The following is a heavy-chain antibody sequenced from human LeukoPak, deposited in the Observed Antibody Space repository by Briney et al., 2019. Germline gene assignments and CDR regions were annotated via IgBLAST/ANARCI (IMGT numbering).Heavy chain of an antibody. CDR2: IYSGGST. D-gene: IGHD3-10*01. V-gene: IGHV3-66*01. CDR3: ARSLAVATRSGAFDI. J-gene: IGHJ3*02. Sequence: GGSLRLSCAASGFTVSSNYMSWVRQAPGKGLEWVSVIYSGGSTYYADSVKGRFTISRDNSKNTLYLQMNSLRAEDTAVYYCARSLAVATRSGAFDIWGQGTMVTVSS. CDR1: GFTVSSNY.